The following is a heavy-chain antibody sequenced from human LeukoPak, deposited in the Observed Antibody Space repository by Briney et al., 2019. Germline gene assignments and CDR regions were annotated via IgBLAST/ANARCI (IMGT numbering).Heavy chain of an antibody. CDR3: AKDSNGFSGSNTGGFDY. CDR1: GFTFSNYG. Sequence: PGGSLRLSCAASGFTFSNYGMHWVRQAPGKGLEWVAVIWYDGSNKYYADPVKGRFTISRDNSKNTLYLQMNSLRAEDTALYYCAKDSNGFSGSNTGGFDYWGQGTLVTVSS. V-gene: IGHV3-33*06. CDR2: IWYDGSNK. D-gene: IGHD1-26*01. J-gene: IGHJ4*02.